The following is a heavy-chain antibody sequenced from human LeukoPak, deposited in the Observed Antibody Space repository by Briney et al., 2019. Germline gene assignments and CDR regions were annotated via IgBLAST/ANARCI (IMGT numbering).Heavy chain of an antibody. CDR3: AREYYGSGSYYFDY. Sequence: PGGSLRLSCSAYGFTFSSYSMNWVRQAPRKGLEWVSSISSSISYIYYADSVKGRCTMSRDNAKNSLYLQMNSLRAEDTAVYYCAREYYGSGSYYFDYWGQGTLVTVSS. V-gene: IGHV3-21*01. J-gene: IGHJ4*02. CDR2: ISSSISYI. CDR1: GFTFSSYS. D-gene: IGHD3-10*01.